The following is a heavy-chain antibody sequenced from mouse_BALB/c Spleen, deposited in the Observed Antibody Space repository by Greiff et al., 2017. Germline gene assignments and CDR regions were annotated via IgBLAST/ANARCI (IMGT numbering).Heavy chain of an antibody. D-gene: IGHD2-1*01. J-gene: IGHJ3*01. CDR3: ARIGAYGNSFAY. CDR1: GYAFTNYL. Sequence: VKLQESGAELVRPGTSVKVSCKASGYAFTNYLIEWVKQRPGQGLEWIGVINPGSGGTNYNEKFKGKATLTADKSSSTAYMQLSSLTSDDSAVYFCARIGAYGNSFAYWGQGTLVTVSA. CDR2: INPGSGGT. V-gene: IGHV1-54*01.